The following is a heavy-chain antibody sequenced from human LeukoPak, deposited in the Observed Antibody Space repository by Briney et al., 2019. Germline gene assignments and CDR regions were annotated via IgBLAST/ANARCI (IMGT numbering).Heavy chain of an antibody. CDR2: IYYSGST. J-gene: IGHJ4*02. V-gene: IGHV4-30-4*01. Sequence: SETLSLTCTVSGGSISSGDYYWSWIRQPPGKGLEWIGYIYYSGSTYYNPSLKSRVTISVDTSKNQFSPKLSSVTAADTAVYYCARSPSAFYYYDSSGYSYFDYWGQGTLVTVSS. CDR3: ARSPSAFYYYDSSGYSYFDY. D-gene: IGHD3-22*01. CDR1: GGSISSGDYY.